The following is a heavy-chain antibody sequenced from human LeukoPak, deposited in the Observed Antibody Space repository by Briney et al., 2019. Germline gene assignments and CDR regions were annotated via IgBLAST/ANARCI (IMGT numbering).Heavy chain of an antibody. CDR2: IHRSGATT. CDR1: GFTFSDYA. Sequence: PGGSLRLSCAASGFTFSDYAMTWVRQAPEKGLEWVSFIHRSGATTYYADSVKGRFTISRDNVKNTIDLQMSSLRVEDTAVYYCAREVVATRFDNWGQGTLVTVSP. V-gene: IGHV3-23*01. J-gene: IGHJ4*02. CDR3: AREVVATRFDN. D-gene: IGHD5-12*01.